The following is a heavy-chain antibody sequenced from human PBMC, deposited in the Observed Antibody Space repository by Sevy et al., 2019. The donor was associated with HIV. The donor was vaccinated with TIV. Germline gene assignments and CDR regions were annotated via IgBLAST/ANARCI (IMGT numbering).Heavy chain of an antibody. D-gene: IGHD2-8*01. CDR1: GGSVSSDNYY. Sequence: SETLSLTCAVSGGSVSSDNYYWTWIRQHPGKGLEWIGYIYHLGSTSSNPSLKSRVTISVDTSKNQFSLKLRSVTAADTAVYFCAREAGYCSNGVCYTGWFDPWGKGTLVTVSS. V-gene: IGHV4-31*11. CDR3: AREAGYCSNGVCYTGWFDP. J-gene: IGHJ5*02. CDR2: IYHLGST.